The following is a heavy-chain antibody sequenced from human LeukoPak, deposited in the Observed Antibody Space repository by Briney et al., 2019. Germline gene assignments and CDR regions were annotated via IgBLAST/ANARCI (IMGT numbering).Heavy chain of an antibody. CDR2: MYPGDSDT. J-gene: IGHJ4*02. V-gene: IGHV5-51*01. Sequence: LGESLKISCKGSGYSFTSYWIGWVRQMPGKGLEWMGIMYPGDSDTRYSPSFQGQVTISADKSISTAYLQWSSLKASDTAMYYYARHDGDSGYDFPAWWGQGTLVTVSS. CDR3: ARHDGDSGYDFPAW. D-gene: IGHD5-12*01. CDR1: GYSFTSYW.